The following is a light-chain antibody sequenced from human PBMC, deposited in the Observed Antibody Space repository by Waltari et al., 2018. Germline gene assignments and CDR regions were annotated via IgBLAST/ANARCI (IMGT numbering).Light chain of an antibody. Sequence: EVLLPQSPGTLSFSPGERATLSCRASQNIRGAYLAWYQQRPGQAPRLLIYDSFIRATGIPDRFSGSGSGADFTLTISSLAPEDSAVYFCHQYDTSPQTFGQGTKVSIK. CDR2: DSF. J-gene: IGKJ1*01. CDR1: QNIRGAY. CDR3: HQYDTSPQT. V-gene: IGKV3-20*01.